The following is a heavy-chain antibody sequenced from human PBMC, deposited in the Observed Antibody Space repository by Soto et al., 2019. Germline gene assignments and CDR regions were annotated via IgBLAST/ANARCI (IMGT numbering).Heavy chain of an antibody. CDR2: IIPIFGTA. V-gene: IGHV1-69*13. D-gene: IGHD5-18*01. J-gene: IGHJ4*02. CDR1: GCTFSSYA. Sequence: GASVKVSCKASGCTFSSYAISWVRQAPGQVLEWMGGIIPIFGTANYAQKFQGRVTITADESTSTAYMELSSLRSEDTAVYYCARDPKYSYGYFDYWGQGTLVNVSS. CDR3: ARDPKYSYGYFDY.